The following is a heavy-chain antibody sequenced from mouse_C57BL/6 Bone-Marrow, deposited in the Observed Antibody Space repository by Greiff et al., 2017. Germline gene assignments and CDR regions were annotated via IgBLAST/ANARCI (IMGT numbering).Heavy chain of an antibody. D-gene: IGHD1-1*01. CDR3: ARHDLYGSSYGAY. J-gene: IGHJ3*01. CDR2: ISSGGSYT. Sequence: EVKLVESGGDLVKPGGSLKLSCAASGFTFSSYGMSWVRQTPDKRLEWVATISSGGSYTYYPDSVKGRFTISRDNAKNTLYLQMSSLKSEDTAMYYCARHDLYGSSYGAYWGQGTLVTVSA. V-gene: IGHV5-6*01. CDR1: GFTFSSYG.